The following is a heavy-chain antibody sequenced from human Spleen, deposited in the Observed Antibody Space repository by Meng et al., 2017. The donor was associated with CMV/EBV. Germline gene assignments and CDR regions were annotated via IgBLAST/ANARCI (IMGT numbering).Heavy chain of an antibody. CDR3: AKDHFQSPYSVPTRDDYYGMDV. CDR2: IRSDGVNK. Sequence: GESLKISCAASGFTFSSYGRHWVRQAPGRGLEWVAFIRSDGVNKFYVDSVKGRFTISRDSSRKTVYLQMNSLRAEDTAVYYCAKDHFQSPYSVPTRDDYYGMDVWGQGTTVTVSS. D-gene: IGHD4-11*01. V-gene: IGHV3-30*02. J-gene: IGHJ6*02. CDR1: GFTFSSYG.